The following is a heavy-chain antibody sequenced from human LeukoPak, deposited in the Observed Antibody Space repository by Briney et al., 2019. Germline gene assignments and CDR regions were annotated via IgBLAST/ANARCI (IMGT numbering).Heavy chain of an antibody. V-gene: IGHV3-30*18. CDR3: AKVPSSSWYSDWFDP. CDR1: GFTFSSYG. J-gene: IGHJ5*02. Sequence: VQPGRSLRLSCAASGFTFSSYGMHWVRQAPGKGLEWVAVISYDGSNKYYADSVKGRFTISRDNSKNTLYLQMNSLRAEDTAVYYCAKVPSSSWYSDWFDPWGQGTLVTVSS. CDR2: ISYDGSNK. D-gene: IGHD6-13*01.